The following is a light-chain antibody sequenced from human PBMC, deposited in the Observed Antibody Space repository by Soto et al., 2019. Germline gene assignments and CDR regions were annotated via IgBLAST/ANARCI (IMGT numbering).Light chain of an antibody. CDR3: QQYVTSPLT. J-gene: IGKJ4*01. CDR1: QSVSSGY. V-gene: IGKV3-20*01. Sequence: EIVLTQSPGTLSLSPGEGATLSCRASQSVSSGYLAWYQQKPGQAPRLLIYGASSRATGIPDRFSGSGSGTDFALTISGLEPEDFAVYYCQQYVTSPLTFGGGTKVDIK. CDR2: GAS.